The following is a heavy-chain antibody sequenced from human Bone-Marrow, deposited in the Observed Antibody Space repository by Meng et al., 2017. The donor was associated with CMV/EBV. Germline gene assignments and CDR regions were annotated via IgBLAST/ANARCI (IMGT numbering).Heavy chain of an antibody. J-gene: IGHJ4*02. D-gene: IGHD2-2*01. V-gene: IGHV3-30-3*01. CDR1: GFTFSSYA. CDR3: AKGDCSSTSCQTNY. Sequence: GESLKISCAASGFTFSSYAMHWVRQAPGKGLEWVAVISSDGSNEYYADSVKGRFTISRDNSKNTLYLQMNSLRAEDTALYYCAKGDCSSTSCQTNYWGQGTLVTVSS. CDR2: ISSDGSNE.